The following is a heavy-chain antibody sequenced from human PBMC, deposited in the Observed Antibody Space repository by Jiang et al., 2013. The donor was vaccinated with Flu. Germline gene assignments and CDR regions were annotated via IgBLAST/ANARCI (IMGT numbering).Heavy chain of an antibody. CDR1: GGSISSYY. CDR2: IYYTGTT. Sequence: GPGLVKPSETLSLTCTVSGGSISSYYWSWIRQPPGKGLEWIGHIYYTGTTYYNPSLKSRVTISLDTSNNQVSLKLTSVTAADTAVYYCARQPAYGDSYYGMDVWGQGTTVTVSS. CDR3: ARQPAYGDSYYGMDV. D-gene: IGHD4-17*01. J-gene: IGHJ6*02. V-gene: IGHV4-59*08.